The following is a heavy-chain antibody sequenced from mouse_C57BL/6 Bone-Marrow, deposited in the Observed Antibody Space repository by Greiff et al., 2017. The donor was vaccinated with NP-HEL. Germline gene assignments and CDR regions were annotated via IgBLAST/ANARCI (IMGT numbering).Heavy chain of an antibody. CDR2: ISNLAYSI. Sequence: EVMLVESGGGLVQPGGSLKLSCAASGFTFSDYGMAWVRQAPRKGPEWVAFISNLAYSIYYADPVTGRFTISSENAKNTLYLEMSSLRSEATAMYYCARRGINYGTLDYWGQGTTLTVSS. CDR3: ARRGINYGTLDY. D-gene: IGHD1-1*01. V-gene: IGHV5-15*04. CDR1: GFTFSDYG. J-gene: IGHJ2*01.